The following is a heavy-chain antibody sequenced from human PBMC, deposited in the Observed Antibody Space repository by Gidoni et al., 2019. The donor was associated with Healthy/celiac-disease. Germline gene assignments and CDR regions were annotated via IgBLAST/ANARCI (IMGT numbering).Heavy chain of an antibody. V-gene: IGHV4-38-2*02. D-gene: IGHD3-3*01. Sequence: QVQLQESGPGLVKPSETLSLTCAVSGYSISSGYYWGWIRQPPGKGLEWIGSIYHSGSTYYNPSLKSRVTISVDTSKNQFSLKLSSVTAADTAVYYCARDLVVDFWSGYDTFDIWGQGTMVTVSS. CDR3: ARDLVVDFWSGYDTFDI. CDR1: GYSISSGYY. CDR2: IYHSGST. J-gene: IGHJ3*02.